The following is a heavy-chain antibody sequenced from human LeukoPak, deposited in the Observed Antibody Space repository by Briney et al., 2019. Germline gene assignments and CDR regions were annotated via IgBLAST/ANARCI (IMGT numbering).Heavy chain of an antibody. V-gene: IGHV4-38-2*02. CDR2: IYHSGST. D-gene: IGHD3-9*01. CDR3: ARGVEYDILTGYYMRYFDY. J-gene: IGHJ4*02. Sequence: PSETLSLACTVSGYSISSGYYWGWIRQPPGKGLEWIGSIYHSGSTYYNPSLKSRVTISVDTSKNQFSLKLSSVTAADTAVYYCARGVEYDILTGYYMRYFDYWGQGTLVTVSS. CDR1: GYSISSGYY.